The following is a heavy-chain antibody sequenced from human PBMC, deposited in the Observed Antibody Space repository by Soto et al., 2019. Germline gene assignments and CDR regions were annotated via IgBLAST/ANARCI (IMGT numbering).Heavy chain of an antibody. CDR2: IIPIFGSA. J-gene: IGHJ4*02. CDR3: ARGRGNSAVITTFDY. CDR1: GGVFSSFA. V-gene: IGHV1-69*01. Sequence: QVQLVQSGAEVKKPGSSVRVSCKSSGGVFSSFALSWVRQAPGQGLEWMGGIIPIFGSANYAQKFQDRVTITADDSTSTVYMERSSLRSEDTAVYYCARGRGNSAVITTFDYWGQGTLVTVSS. D-gene: IGHD3-16*01.